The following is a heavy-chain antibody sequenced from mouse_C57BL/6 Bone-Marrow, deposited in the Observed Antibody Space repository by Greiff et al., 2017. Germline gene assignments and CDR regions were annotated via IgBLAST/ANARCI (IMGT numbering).Heavy chain of an antibody. V-gene: IGHV1-55*01. CDR3: IYYYGSSYVRAMDY. CDR2: IYPGSGST. J-gene: IGHJ4*01. Sequence: QVQLQQSGAELVKPGASVKMSCKASGYTFTSYWITWVKQRPGQGLEWIGDIYPGSGSTNYNEKFKSKATLTVDTSSSTAYMQLSSLTSEDSAVYYCIYYYGSSYVRAMDYWGQGTSVTVSS. CDR1: GYTFTSYW. D-gene: IGHD1-1*01.